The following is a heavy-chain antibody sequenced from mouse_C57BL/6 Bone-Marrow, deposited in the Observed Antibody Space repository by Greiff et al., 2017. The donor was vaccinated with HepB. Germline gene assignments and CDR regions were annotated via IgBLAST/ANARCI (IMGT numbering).Heavy chain of an antibody. J-gene: IGHJ4*01. CDR1: GFTFSSYG. CDR3: ERQWYAMDY. CDR2: ISSGGSYT. V-gene: IGHV5-6*01. Sequence: EVLLVESGGDLVKPGGSLKLSCAASGFTFSSYGMSWVRQTPDKRLEWVATISSGGSYTYYPDSVKGRFTISRDNAKNTLYLQMSSLKSEDTAMYYCERQWYAMDYWGQGTSVTVSS.